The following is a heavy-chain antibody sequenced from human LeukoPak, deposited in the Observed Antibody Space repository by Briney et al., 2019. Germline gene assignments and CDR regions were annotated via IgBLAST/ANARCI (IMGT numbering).Heavy chain of an antibody. CDR3: AREGSYYAFNYFDS. V-gene: IGHV1-69*13. CDR1: GGTFSSYA. Sequence: SVKVSCKASGGTFSSYAISWVRQAPGQGLEWMGGIIPIFGTANYAQKFQGRVTITADESTSTAYMELSSLRSEDTAVYYCAREGSYYAFNYFDSWGQGTLITVSS. J-gene: IGHJ5*01. D-gene: IGHD1-26*01. CDR2: IIPIFGTA.